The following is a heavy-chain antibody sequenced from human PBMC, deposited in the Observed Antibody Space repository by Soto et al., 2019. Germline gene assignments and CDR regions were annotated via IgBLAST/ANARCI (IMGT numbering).Heavy chain of an antibody. CDR2: IWYDGSNK. Sequence: QVQLVESGGGVVQPGRSLRLSCAAYGFPFSSYGMHWIRQAPGKGLEWVAVIWYDGSNKYYADSVKGRFTISRDNSKNTLYLQMNSLRAEDTAVYYCARESSIAAPDAFDIWGQGTMVTVSS. CDR1: GFPFSSYG. J-gene: IGHJ3*02. V-gene: IGHV3-33*01. CDR3: ARESSIAAPDAFDI. D-gene: IGHD6-6*01.